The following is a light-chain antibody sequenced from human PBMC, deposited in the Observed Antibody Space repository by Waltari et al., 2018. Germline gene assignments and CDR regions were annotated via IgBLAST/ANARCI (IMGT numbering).Light chain of an antibody. CDR3: QQYNHWQWT. CDR1: QTINNN. J-gene: IGKJ1*01. Sequence: VLTQSPATLSVSLGARATLSCRASQTINNNLAWYQLKPGQAPRRLIYDASTRATGIPARFSGSGSGTEFALTISGLQSEDFAIYYCQQYNHWQWTFGQGTRVDIK. CDR2: DAS. V-gene: IGKV3D-15*01.